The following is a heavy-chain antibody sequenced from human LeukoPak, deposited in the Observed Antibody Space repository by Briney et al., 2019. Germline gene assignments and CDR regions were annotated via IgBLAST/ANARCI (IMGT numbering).Heavy chain of an antibody. CDR2: IYYSGST. D-gene: IGHD3/OR15-3a*01. CDR3: ARGRPDFRTNFYTFFVDS. J-gene: IGHJ4*02. CDR1: AGSISSYY. Sequence: SETLSLTCTVSAGSISSYYWTWIRQPPGKGLEWIGHIYYSGSTNYNPSLKSRVAISLGTSKNQFSLKLSSVTAADTAIYYCARGRPDFRTNFYTFFVDSWGRGTLVTVSS. V-gene: IGHV4-59*01.